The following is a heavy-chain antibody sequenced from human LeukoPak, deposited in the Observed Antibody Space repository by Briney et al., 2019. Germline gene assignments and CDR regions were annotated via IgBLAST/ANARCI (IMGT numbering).Heavy chain of an antibody. Sequence: GGSLRLSCAASGFTFSSYAMSWVRQAPGKGLEWVSAISGSGGSTYYADSVKGRFTISRDNSKNTLYLQMNSLGAEDTAVYYCAKRSVAGTKRAWYFDLWGRGTLVTVSS. J-gene: IGHJ2*01. D-gene: IGHD6-19*01. CDR1: GFTFSSYA. CDR2: ISGSGGST. CDR3: AKRSVAGTKRAWYFDL. V-gene: IGHV3-23*01.